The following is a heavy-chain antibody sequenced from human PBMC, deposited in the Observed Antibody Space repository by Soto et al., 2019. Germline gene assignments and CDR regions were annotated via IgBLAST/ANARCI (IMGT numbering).Heavy chain of an antibody. Sequence: PSETLSLTCAVSGGSISSGGYSWSWIRQPPGKGLEWIGYIYHSGSTYYNPSLKSRVTISVDRSKNQFSLKLSSVTAADTAVYYCARCRSGWVSWFDPWGQGTLVTVSS. D-gene: IGHD2-15*01. J-gene: IGHJ5*02. CDR2: IYHSGST. CDR3: ARCRSGWVSWFDP. V-gene: IGHV4-30-2*01. CDR1: GGSISSGGYS.